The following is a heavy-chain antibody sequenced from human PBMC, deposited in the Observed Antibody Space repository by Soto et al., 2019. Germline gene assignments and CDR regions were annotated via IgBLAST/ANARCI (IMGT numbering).Heavy chain of an antibody. CDR2: IYYSVST. Sequence: QVQLQESGPGLVKPSQTLSLTCTVSGGSISSGGYYWSWIRQHPGKGLEWIGYIYYSVSTYYNPSLKSRVTMAVDTSENQFSLRLSSVTAADTAVYYCARKDSGYADYMDVGGKGTTVTVSS. CDR3: ARKDSGYADYMDV. CDR1: GGSISSGGYY. D-gene: IGHD5-12*01. J-gene: IGHJ6*03. V-gene: IGHV4-31*03.